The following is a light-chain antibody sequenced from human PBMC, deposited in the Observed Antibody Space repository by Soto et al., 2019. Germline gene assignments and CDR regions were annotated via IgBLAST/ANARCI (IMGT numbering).Light chain of an antibody. Sequence: QSALTQPASVSGSPGQSITMSSTGTSSDVGGHNFVSWYQQHPGKAPKLMIYEVTNRPSGVSDRFSGSKSGNTASLTISGLQAEDEADYYCNSYTSTFTWVFGGGTKLTVL. V-gene: IGLV2-14*01. CDR3: NSYTSTFTWV. CDR1: SSDVGGHNF. J-gene: IGLJ2*01. CDR2: EVT.